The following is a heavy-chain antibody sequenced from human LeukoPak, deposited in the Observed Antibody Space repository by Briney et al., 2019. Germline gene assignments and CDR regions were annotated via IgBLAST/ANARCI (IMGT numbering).Heavy chain of an antibody. CDR1: GFTFSTNA. J-gene: IGHJ4*02. D-gene: IGHD3-16*02. CDR3: ARFVWGTYRCVDY. V-gene: IGHV3-30*04. Sequence: PGGSLRLSCAASGFTFSTNAMHWVRQAPGKGLEWVAVISYDGTNPYYADSVKGRFTISGDNSKNTLYLQMNSLRPEGTAVYYCARFVWGTYRCVDYWGQGTLVTVSS. CDR2: ISYDGTNP.